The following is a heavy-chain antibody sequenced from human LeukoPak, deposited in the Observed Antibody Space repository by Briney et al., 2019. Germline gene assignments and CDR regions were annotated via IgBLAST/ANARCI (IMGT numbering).Heavy chain of an antibody. J-gene: IGHJ4*02. CDR2: IYSGGST. D-gene: IGHD1-26*01. V-gene: IGHV3-53*01. CDR1: GFTVGSSY. Sequence: GGSLRLSCAASGFTVGSSYMGWVRQAPGKGLEWVTVIYSGGSTYYSDSMKGRFTLSRDNSKNTLYLQMNSLRGEDTAVYYCARLSGSYYEADYWGQGTLVTVSS. CDR3: ARLSGSYYEADY.